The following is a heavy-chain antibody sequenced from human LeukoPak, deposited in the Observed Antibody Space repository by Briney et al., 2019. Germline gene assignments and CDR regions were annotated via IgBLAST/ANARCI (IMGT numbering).Heavy chain of an antibody. J-gene: IGHJ6*03. Sequence: ASVKVSCKASGYTFXSYDINWVXXXXXXGXXXXXXMNPNXXXXXXAQKFQGRVTITXNTSISTAYMELSSLRSEDTAVYYCARGSGYCSGGSCSEPAWDYYYYMDVWGKGTTVTVSS. CDR2: MNPNXXXX. CDR3: ARGSGYCSGGSCSEPAWDYYYYMDV. CDR1: GYTFXSYD. V-gene: IGHV1-8*03. D-gene: IGHD2-15*01.